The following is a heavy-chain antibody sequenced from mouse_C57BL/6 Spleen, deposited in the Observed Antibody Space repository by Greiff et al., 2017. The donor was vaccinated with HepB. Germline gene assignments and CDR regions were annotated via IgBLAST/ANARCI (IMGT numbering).Heavy chain of an antibody. D-gene: IGHD2-1*01. J-gene: IGHJ4*01. V-gene: IGHV1-52*01. Sequence: QVQLQQSGAELVRPGSSVKLSCKASGYTFTSYWMHWVKQRPIQGLEWIGNIDPSDSETHYNQKFKDKATLTVDKSSSTAYMQLSSLTSEDSAVYYCASPIYYGNYVAMDYWGQGTSVTVSS. CDR3: ASPIYYGNYVAMDY. CDR1: GYTFTSYW. CDR2: IDPSDSET.